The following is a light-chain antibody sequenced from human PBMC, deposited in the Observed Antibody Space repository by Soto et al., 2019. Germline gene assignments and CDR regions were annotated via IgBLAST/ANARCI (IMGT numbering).Light chain of an antibody. V-gene: IGLV2-14*03. CDR3: SSYTSTSTLYV. J-gene: IGLJ1*01. CDR1: SSDIGGYNY. CDR2: DVS. Sequence: QSALTQPASVSGSPGQSITISCTGTSSDIGGYNYVSWYQQLPGKVPKLIIYDVSNRPSGVSDRFSGSKSGNAASLTISGLQAEDAADYYCSSYTSTSTLYVFGTGTKVPVL.